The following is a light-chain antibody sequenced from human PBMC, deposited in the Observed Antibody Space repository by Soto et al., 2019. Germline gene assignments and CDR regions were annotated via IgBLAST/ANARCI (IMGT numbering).Light chain of an antibody. Sequence: QSALTQPRSVSGSPGQSVSIFCTGTSSDVGGYNYVSWYQQHPGKAPKVMIYDVTKRPPGVPDRFSGSKSGNTASLTISGLQSEDEADYYCSSYAGRYTYVFGTGTKLTVI. V-gene: IGLV2-11*01. CDR1: SSDVGGYNY. J-gene: IGLJ1*01. CDR2: DVT. CDR3: SSYAGRYTYV.